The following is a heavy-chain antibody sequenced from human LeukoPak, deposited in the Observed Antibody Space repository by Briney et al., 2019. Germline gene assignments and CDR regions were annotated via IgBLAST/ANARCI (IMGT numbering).Heavy chain of an antibody. J-gene: IGHJ4*02. CDR3: ARAGSHWHYVY. CDR2: IKQDGSER. D-gene: IGHD3-10*01. CDR1: GFTFSGFS. Sequence: GGSLRLSCAVSGFTFSGFSMSWVRQSPTKGLEWVANIKQDGSERYYVDSVKGRFTISRDNAKNSLSLQMNNLRVEDTAVYYCARAGSHWHYVYWGQGTVVTVSS. V-gene: IGHV3-7*01.